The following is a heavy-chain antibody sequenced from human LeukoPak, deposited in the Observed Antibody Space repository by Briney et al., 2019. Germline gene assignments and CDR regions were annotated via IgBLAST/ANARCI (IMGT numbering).Heavy chain of an antibody. Sequence: PGGSLRLSCAASGFTFSDYYMSWIRQAPGKGLEWVSYISSSGSTIYYAGSVKGRFTISRDNAKNSLYLQMNSLRAEDTAVYYCARKTYDFWSGYYTGINWFDPWGQGTLVTVSS. CDR1: GFTFSDYY. D-gene: IGHD3-3*01. J-gene: IGHJ5*02. CDR2: ISSSGSTI. CDR3: ARKTYDFWSGYYTGINWFDP. V-gene: IGHV3-11*01.